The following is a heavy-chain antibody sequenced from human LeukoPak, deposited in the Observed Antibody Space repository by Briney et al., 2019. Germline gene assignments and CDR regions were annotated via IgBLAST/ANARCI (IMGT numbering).Heavy chain of an antibody. CDR1: GGSISSYY. Sequence: SETLSLTCTVSGGSISSYYWSWIRQPAGKGLEWIGRIYSSGSTNYNPSLKSRVTISVDTSKNQFSLKLSSVTAADTAVYYCASPLLWFGELRQNYYYYMDVWGKGTTVTVSS. J-gene: IGHJ6*03. CDR2: IYSSGST. CDR3: ASPLLWFGELRQNYYYYMDV. D-gene: IGHD3-10*01. V-gene: IGHV4-4*07.